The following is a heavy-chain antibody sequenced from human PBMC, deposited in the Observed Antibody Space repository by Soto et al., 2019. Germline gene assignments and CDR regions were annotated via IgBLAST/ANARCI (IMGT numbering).Heavy chain of an antibody. V-gene: IGHV1-3*01. J-gene: IGHJ4*02. D-gene: IGHD1-26*01. CDR2: INAGNGKT. Sequence: ASVKVSCKASGYTFTNYAIQWVRQAPGQRPEWMGWINAGNGKTKYSEKFQGRVTISRDTSASTAYMELSSLRSEDTAVYYCARGLWYSGNYYFDYWGRGTLVTVSS. CDR1: GYTFTNYA. CDR3: ARGLWYSGNYYFDY.